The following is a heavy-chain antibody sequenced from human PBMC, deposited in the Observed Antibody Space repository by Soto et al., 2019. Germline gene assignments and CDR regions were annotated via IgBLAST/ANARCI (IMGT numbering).Heavy chain of an antibody. V-gene: IGHV3-30-3*02. D-gene: IGHD3-22*01. J-gene: IGHJ5*02. CDR2: ISFDGSNE. CDR3: AKTYYYDRSGYYQNWFAP. Sequence: GGSLRLSCAASGFTFSSYAMHWIRQAPGKGLEWVAIISFDGSNEYYADSVKGRFTISRDNSKNTLYLQVRSLRAEDTAVYYCAKTYYYDRSGYYQNWFAPWGQGTLVTVSS. CDR1: GFTFSSYA.